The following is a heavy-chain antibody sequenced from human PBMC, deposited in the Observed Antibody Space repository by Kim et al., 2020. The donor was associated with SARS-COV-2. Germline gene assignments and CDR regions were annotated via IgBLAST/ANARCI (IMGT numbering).Heavy chain of an antibody. CDR3: ARYKGYKYGMDD. CDR2: IYYTATT. V-gene: IGHV4-59*01. J-gene: IGHJ6*02. Sequence: SWYPHAPGKGLEWNGEIYYTATTNYNPSLKSRVTISVETSKNQFSLKLSYVTAADTAVYYSARYKGYKYGMDDWGQGTTGTVSS. D-gene: IGHD1-20*01.